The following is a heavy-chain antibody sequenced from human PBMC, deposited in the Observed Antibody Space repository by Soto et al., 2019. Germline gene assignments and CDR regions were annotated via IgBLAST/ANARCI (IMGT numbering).Heavy chain of an antibody. Sequence: GPEAKKPGASVKVSCKASGYTFATSTISWLRQAPGQGPEWMGWIKAYSGNTNYAQKLQGRLTMTTDTSTSTAYMELKSLTTDDPAIYYCAIADYGEADSWGQGTMVSVS. CDR1: GYTFATST. D-gene: IGHD4-17*01. CDR2: IKAYSGNT. J-gene: IGHJ4*02. V-gene: IGHV1-18*01. CDR3: AIADYGEADS.